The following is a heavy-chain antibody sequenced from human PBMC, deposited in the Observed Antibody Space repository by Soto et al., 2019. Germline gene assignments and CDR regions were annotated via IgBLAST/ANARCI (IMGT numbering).Heavy chain of an antibody. CDR3: AGGLLIGRPRGGGY. CDR2: INPNTGGT. CDR1: GYTFTSYF. D-gene: IGHD3-16*01. Sequence: ASVKVSCKASGYTFTSYFIHWVRQAPGQGLEWMGWINPNTGGTSYAQQFQGWVTMPRDTSITTAYMEVSRLKSDDTAVYYCAGGLLIGRPRGGGYWGQGTLV. J-gene: IGHJ4*02. V-gene: IGHV1-2*04.